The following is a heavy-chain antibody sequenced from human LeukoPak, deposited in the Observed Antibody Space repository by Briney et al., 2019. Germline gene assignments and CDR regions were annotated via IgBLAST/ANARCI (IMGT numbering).Heavy chain of an antibody. D-gene: IGHD3-3*01. J-gene: IGHJ3*02. V-gene: IGHV3-74*01. CDR2: INTDGSST. CDR3: ASLRDFWSGYWADAFDI. Sequence: GGSLRLSCAASGFTFSSYWMHWVRQAPGKGLVWVPRINTDGSSTSYADSVKGRFTISRDNAKNTLYLQMNSLRAGDTAVYYCASLRDFWSGYWADAFDIWGQGTMVTVSS. CDR1: GFTFSSYW.